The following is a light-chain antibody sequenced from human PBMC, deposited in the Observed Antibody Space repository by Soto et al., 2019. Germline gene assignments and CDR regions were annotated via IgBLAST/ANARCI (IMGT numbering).Light chain of an antibody. CDR3: CSYAGSSRWV. V-gene: IGLV2-11*01. CDR2: DVS. J-gene: IGLJ2*01. Sequence: QSVLTQPRSVSGSPGQSVTISCTGTYSDVGDYDYVSWYQQHPGKAPKIMIYDVSKRPSGVPDRFSGSKSGSTASLTISGLQAEDEAEYYCCSYAGSSRWVFGGGTKLTVL. CDR1: YSDVGDYDY.